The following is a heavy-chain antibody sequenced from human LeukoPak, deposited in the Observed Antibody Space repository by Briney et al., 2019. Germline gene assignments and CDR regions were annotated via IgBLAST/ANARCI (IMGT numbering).Heavy chain of an antibody. D-gene: IGHD5-24*01. CDR3: ARGGWLQFPFDY. J-gene: IGHJ4*02. CDR2: IYYSGST. Sequence: SETLSLTCTVSGGSISNKYWSWIRQPPGKGLEWIGYIYYSGSTNYNPSLKSRVTISVDTSKNQFSLKLSSVTAADTAVYYCARGGWLQFPFDYWGQGTLVTVSS. V-gene: IGHV4-59*01. CDR1: GGSISNKY.